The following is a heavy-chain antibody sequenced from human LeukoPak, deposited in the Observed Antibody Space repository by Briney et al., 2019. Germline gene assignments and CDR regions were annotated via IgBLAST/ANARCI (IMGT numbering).Heavy chain of an antibody. CDR2: TYYRSTWYN. CDR1: GDSVSSNSVT. D-gene: IGHD2-2*01. V-gene: IGHV6-1*01. Sequence: SQTLSLTCAISGDSVSSNSVTWNWIRQSPSRGLEWLGRTYYRSTWYNDYAVSVRGRITVNPDTSKDQSSLHLNSVTPEDTAVYYCARRLTQYDCFDPWGQGILVTVSS. J-gene: IGHJ5*02. CDR3: ARRLTQYDCFDP.